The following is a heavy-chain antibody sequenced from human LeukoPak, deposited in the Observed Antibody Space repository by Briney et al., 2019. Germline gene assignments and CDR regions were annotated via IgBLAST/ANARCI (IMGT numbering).Heavy chain of an antibody. V-gene: IGHV4-61*02. CDR1: GGSISSGGYY. D-gene: IGHD3-3*01. Sequence: SETLSLTCTVSGGSISSGGYYWSWIRQPAGKGLEWIGRIYTSGSTNYNPSLKSRVTMSVDTSKNQFSLKLSSVTAADTAVYYCARARLYYDFWSGYYDGDYYYMDVWGKGTTVTVSS. CDR3: ARARLYYDFWSGYYDGDYYYMDV. CDR2: IYTSGST. J-gene: IGHJ6*03.